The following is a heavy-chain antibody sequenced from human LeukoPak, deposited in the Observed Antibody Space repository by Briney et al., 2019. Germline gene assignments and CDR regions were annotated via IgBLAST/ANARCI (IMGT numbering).Heavy chain of an antibody. Sequence: GGSLRLSCAASGFTVSSYAMHWVRQPIGKGLEWVSALGIAGDTFYPGSVKGRFTISRENARNSLYPQMNSLRAEDTAMYYCARQMQSHGNFDSWGQGTLVTVSS. CDR2: LGIAGDT. J-gene: IGHJ4*02. CDR1: GFTVSSYA. V-gene: IGHV3-13*01. CDR3: ARQMQSHGNFDS. D-gene: IGHD1-26*01.